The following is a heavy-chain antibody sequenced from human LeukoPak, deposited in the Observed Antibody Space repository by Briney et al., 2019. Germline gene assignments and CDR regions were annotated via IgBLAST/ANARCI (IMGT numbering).Heavy chain of an antibody. CDR1: GGSISSYY. CDR3: ARHESGYSSGWPDYFDY. Sequence: SETLSLTCTVSGGSISSYYWSWIRQPPGKGLEWIGYIYYSGSTNYNPSLKSRVTISVDTSKNQFSLKLSSVTAADTAVYYCARHESGYSSGWPDYFDYWGQGTLVTVSS. CDR2: IYYSGST. V-gene: IGHV4-59*08. J-gene: IGHJ4*02. D-gene: IGHD6-19*01.